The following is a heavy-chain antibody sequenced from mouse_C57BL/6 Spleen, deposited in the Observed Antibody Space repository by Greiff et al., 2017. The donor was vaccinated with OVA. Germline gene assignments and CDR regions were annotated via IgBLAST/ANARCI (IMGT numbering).Heavy chain of an antibody. CDR1: GYTFTSYW. V-gene: IGHV1-69*01. Sequence: QVQLQQPGAELVMPGASVKLSCKASGYTFTSYWMHWVKQRPGQGLEWIGELDPSDSYTNYNQKFKGKSTLTVDKSSSTAYMQLSSLTSEDSAVYYCARRTGNHWYCDVWGTGTTVTVSS. CDR3: ARRTGNHWYCDV. D-gene: IGHD2-1*01. CDR2: LDPSDSYT. J-gene: IGHJ1*03.